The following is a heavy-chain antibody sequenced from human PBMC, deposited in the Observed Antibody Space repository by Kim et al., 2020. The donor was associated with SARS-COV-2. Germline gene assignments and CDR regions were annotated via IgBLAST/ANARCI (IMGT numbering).Heavy chain of an antibody. V-gene: IGHV3-30*04. CDR2: ISYDGSNK. Sequence: GGSLRLSCAASGFTFSSYAMHWVRQAPGKGLEWVAVISYDGSNKYYADSVKGRFTISRDNSKNTLYLQMNSLRAEDTAVYYCAREPRGGFDYWGQGTLVTVSS. J-gene: IGHJ4*02. CDR1: GFTFSSYA. CDR3: AREPRGGFDY. D-gene: IGHD5-12*01.